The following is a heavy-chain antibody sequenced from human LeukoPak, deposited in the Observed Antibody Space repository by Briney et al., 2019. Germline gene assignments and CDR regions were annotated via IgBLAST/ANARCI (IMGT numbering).Heavy chain of an antibody. CDR3: ARDLPEGAFDI. Sequence: GSLRLSCAASGFTFSSFWMSWVRQAPGKGLEWVANIKQDGSEKYYVDSVKGRFTISRDNAKNSLYLQMNSLRAEDTAVYYCARDLPEGAFDIWGQGTMVTVSS. V-gene: IGHV3-7*01. J-gene: IGHJ3*02. CDR1: GFTFSSFW. CDR2: IKQDGSEK.